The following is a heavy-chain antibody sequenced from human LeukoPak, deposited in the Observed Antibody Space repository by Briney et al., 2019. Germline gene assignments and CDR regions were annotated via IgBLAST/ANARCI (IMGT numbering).Heavy chain of an antibody. V-gene: IGHV3-30*04. CDR3: ARDPLDISRWANAFDI. CDR1: GFTFSSYA. D-gene: IGHD5-12*01. CDR2: ISFDGTDA. Sequence: GTSLRLSCAASGFTFSSYAIHWVRQAPGKGLEWVAVISFDGTDAFYADSVKGRFTISRDNSKNTLYLQMNSLRADDTAVYYCARDPLDISRWANAFDIWGQGTTVIVSS. J-gene: IGHJ3*02.